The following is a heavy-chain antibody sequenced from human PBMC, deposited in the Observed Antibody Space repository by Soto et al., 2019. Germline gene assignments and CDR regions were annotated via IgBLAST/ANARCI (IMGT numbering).Heavy chain of an antibody. D-gene: IGHD3-22*01. Sequence: GGSLRPSCAPSGFAFNDYAMHWDRQAQGKGLEWVSGISWNSGSIGYADSVKGRFTISRDNAKNSLYLQMNSLRAEDTAVYYCARPNYYYDSSGYYGYWGQGTLVTVSS. CDR2: ISWNSGSI. J-gene: IGHJ4*02. CDR3: ARPNYYYDSSGYYGY. V-gene: IGHV3-9*01. CDR1: GFAFNDYA.